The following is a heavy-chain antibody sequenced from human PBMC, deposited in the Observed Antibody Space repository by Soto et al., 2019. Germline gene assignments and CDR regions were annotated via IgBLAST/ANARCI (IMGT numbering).Heavy chain of an antibody. V-gene: IGHV4-61*05. J-gene: IGHJ4*02. Sequence: SETLSLTCTVSGASISSSGYYWGWIRQPPGKGLEWIGYIYYSGSTNYNPSLKSRVTISVDTSKNQFSLKLSSVTAADTAVYYCARRWGFTFDYWCPGPLVTVSS. CDR1: GASISSSGYY. CDR3: ARRWGFTFDY. D-gene: IGHD1-26*01. CDR2: IYYSGST.